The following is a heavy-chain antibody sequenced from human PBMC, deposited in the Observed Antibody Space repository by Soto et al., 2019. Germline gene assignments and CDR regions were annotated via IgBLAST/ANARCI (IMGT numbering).Heavy chain of an antibody. Sequence: GGSLRLSCAATGFMFGTYWMSWVRQAPGRGLEWVANIKHDGNEKYYADSVKGRFTVSRDNVKNFLHLQMSSLRGDDTGVYFCVRATLSWGHYYFRGLDVWGQGTTVTVSS. J-gene: IGHJ6*02. CDR1: GFMFGTYW. D-gene: IGHD3-22*01. V-gene: IGHV3-7*01. CDR3: VRATLSWGHYYFRGLDV. CDR2: IKHDGNEK.